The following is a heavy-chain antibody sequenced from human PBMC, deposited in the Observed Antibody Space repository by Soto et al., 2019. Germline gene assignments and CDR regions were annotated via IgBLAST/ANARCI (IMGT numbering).Heavy chain of an antibody. CDR3: ASSHAGAHITAAVH. CDR1: GGSISSGGYS. Sequence: QLQLQESGSGLVKPSQTLSLTCAVSGGSISSGGYSWNWIRQPPGKGLEWIGYIYHSGSTYYNPPLKSRVTIXVXRXXNQFSLKLSSVTAADTAVYYCASSHAGAHITAAVHWGQGTLVTVSS. V-gene: IGHV4-30-2*01. D-gene: IGHD6-25*01. CDR2: IYHSGST. J-gene: IGHJ4*02.